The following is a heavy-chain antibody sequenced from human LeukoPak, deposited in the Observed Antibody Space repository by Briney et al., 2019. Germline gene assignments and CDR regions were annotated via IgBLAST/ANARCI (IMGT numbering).Heavy chain of an antibody. D-gene: IGHD3-3*01. Sequence: GGSLRLSCAASGFTVSSNYMSWVRQAPGKGLEWVSVIYSGGSTYYADSVKGRFTISRDNSKNTLYLQMNSLRAEDTAVYYCARIYDFWSGYYRDYWGQGTLVTVSS. CDR2: IYSGGST. J-gene: IGHJ4*02. CDR3: ARIYDFWSGYYRDY. V-gene: IGHV3-66*02. CDR1: GFTVSSNY.